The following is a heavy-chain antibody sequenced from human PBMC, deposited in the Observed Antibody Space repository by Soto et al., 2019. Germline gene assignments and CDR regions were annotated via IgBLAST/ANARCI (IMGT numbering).Heavy chain of an antibody. CDR2: VYYSGST. Sequence: SETLSLTCTVSGGSVSSSSYYWGWVRQPPGKGLEWVGSVYYSGSTYYNPSLESRVTISVDKSKNQFSLKLMSLSAADTAVYYCGRLGGLPTISYYFDNWGQGALATSSS. J-gene: IGHJ4*02. V-gene: IGHV4-39*01. CDR3: GRLGGLPTISYYFDN. D-gene: IGHD2-21*02. CDR1: GGSVSSSSYY.